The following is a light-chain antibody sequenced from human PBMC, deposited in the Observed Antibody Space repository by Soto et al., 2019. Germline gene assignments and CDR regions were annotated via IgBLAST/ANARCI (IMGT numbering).Light chain of an antibody. CDR2: GAS. V-gene: IGKV3-15*01. CDR3: QQYFEWPPMT. Sequence: VMTQSPATLSVSPGERATLSCWASETVATNLPWSQQKPGQAPRLLISGASTRAAGISDRFRGSGSGTELTLTISSLRSEDSAIYYCQQYFEWPPMTFGQGTKVEI. J-gene: IGKJ1*01. CDR1: ETVATN.